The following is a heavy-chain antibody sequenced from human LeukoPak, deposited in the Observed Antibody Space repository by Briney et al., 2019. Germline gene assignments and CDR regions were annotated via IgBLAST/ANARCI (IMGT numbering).Heavy chain of an antibody. CDR3: AKDLHLWFGELSD. CDR2: ISYDGSNK. CDR1: GFTFSSYG. Sequence: GRSLRLSCAASGFTFSSYGMHWVRQAPGKWLEWVAVISYDGSNKYYADSVKGRFTISRDNSKNTLYLQMNSLRAEDTAVYYCAKDLHLWFGELSDWGQGTLVTVSS. D-gene: IGHD3-10*01. J-gene: IGHJ4*02. V-gene: IGHV3-30*18.